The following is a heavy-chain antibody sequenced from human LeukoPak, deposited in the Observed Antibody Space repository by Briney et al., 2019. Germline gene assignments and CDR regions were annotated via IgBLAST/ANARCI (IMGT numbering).Heavy chain of an antibody. CDR3: ARGRLDYYYGMDV. V-gene: IGHV3-30-3*01. CDR1: GFTFSNYA. CDR2: ISYDGSNK. Sequence: PGGSLRLSCASSGFTFSNYAMHWVRQAPGKGLEWVAVISYDGSNKYYTDSVKGRFTISRDNSKNTLYLQMNSLRAEDTAVYYCARGRLDYYYGMDVWAKGPRSPSP. D-gene: IGHD6-19*01. J-gene: IGHJ6*02.